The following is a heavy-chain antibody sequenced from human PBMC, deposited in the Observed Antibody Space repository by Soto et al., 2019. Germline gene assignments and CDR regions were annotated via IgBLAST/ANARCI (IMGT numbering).Heavy chain of an antibody. CDR3: ARDRTVQRYYVDY. Sequence: QVQLQQWGAGLLKPSETLSLTCAVYGGSFSGYYWSWIRQPPGQGLEWIGEINHSGSTNYNPSLKSRVTISVDTSKNQFSLKLSSVTAADTAVYYCARDRTVQRYYVDYWGQGTLVTVSS. J-gene: IGHJ4*02. V-gene: IGHV4-34*01. CDR2: INHSGST. D-gene: IGHD4-17*01. CDR1: GGSFSGYY.